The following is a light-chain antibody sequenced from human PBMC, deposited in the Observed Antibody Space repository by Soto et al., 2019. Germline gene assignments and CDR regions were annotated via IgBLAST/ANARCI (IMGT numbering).Light chain of an antibody. V-gene: IGLV1-40*01. Sequence: QSALTQPPSVSGAPGQRVTISCTGSSSNIGAGYGVHWYQQLPGTAPKLLIYGNNNRPSGVPDRFSGSKSGTSASLAITGLQAEDEADYYCQSYDSSLSALYVFGTGTKVTVL. CDR1: SSNIGAGYG. CDR3: QSYDSSLSALYV. CDR2: GNN. J-gene: IGLJ1*01.